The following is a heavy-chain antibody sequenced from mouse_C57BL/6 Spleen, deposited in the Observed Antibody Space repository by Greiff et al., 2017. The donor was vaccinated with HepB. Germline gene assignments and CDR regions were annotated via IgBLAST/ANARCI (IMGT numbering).Heavy chain of an antibody. Sequence: VKLVESGPGLVQPSQSLSITCTVSGFSLTSYGVHWVRQSPGKGLEWLGVIWSGGSTDYNAAFISRLSISKDNSKSQVFFKMNSLQADDTAIYYCARRGYGYDGAWFAYWGQGTLVTVSA. CDR1: GFSLTSYG. J-gene: IGHJ3*01. CDR3: ARRGYGYDGAWFAY. CDR2: IWSGGST. D-gene: IGHD2-2*01. V-gene: IGHV2-2*01.